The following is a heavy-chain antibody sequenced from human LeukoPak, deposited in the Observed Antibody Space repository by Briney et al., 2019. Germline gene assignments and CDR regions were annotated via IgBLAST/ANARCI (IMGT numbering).Heavy chain of an antibody. J-gene: IGHJ4*02. CDR3: ARVLDYVWGPWWYFDY. CDR1: GGSISSDY. CDR2: IYYSGST. D-gene: IGHD3-16*01. Sequence: SETLSLTCTVSGGSISSDYWSWIRQPPGKGLEWIGYIYYSGSTNYNPSLKSRVTISVDTSKNQFSLKLSSVTAADTAVYYCARVLDYVWGPWWYFDYWGQGTLVTVSS. V-gene: IGHV4-59*12.